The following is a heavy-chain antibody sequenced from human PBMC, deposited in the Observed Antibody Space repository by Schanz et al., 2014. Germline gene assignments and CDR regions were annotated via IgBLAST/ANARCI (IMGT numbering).Heavy chain of an antibody. CDR1: GFTFSSYS. Sequence: EVHLLESGGGLVQPGGSLRLSCTASGFTFSSYSMNWVRQAPGKGLEWVSALSEGGGGTHYADSVKGRFTISRDNSKNTLFLQMNSLRVEDSAIYYCAKDISDTSGKDDYWGQGTLVTVSS. CDR3: AKDISDTSGKDDY. J-gene: IGHJ4*02. V-gene: IGHV3-23*01. CDR2: LSEGGGGT. D-gene: IGHD3-22*01.